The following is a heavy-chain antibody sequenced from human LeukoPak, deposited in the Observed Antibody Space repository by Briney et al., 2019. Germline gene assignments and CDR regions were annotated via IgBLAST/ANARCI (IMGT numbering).Heavy chain of an antibody. CDR3: AKGGRAAAGTGDYSDY. Sequence: GGSLRLSCAASGFTFSSYAMSWVRQAPGKGLEWVSAISGSGGSTYYADSVKGRFTISRDNSKNTLYLQMNSLRAEDTAVYYCAKGGRAAAGTGDYSDYWGQGTLVTVSS. D-gene: IGHD6-13*01. J-gene: IGHJ4*02. CDR2: ISGSGGST. V-gene: IGHV3-23*01. CDR1: GFTFSSYA.